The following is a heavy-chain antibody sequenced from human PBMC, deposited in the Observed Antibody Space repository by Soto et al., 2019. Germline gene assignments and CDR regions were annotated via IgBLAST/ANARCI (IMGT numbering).Heavy chain of an antibody. Sequence: GESLKISCKGSGYSFITYWIGWVRQMPGKGLEWMGIIYPRDSDTRYSPSFEGQVTMLVDKSISTAHLQWSSLKASDTGMYYCARRDVPNWFDDWGQGTLVTLSS. CDR3: ARRDVPNWFDD. V-gene: IGHV5-51*01. J-gene: IGHJ4*02. CDR2: IYPRDSDT. CDR1: GYSFITYW.